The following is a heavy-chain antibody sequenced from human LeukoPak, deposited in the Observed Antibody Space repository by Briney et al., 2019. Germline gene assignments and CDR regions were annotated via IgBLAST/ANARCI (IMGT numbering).Heavy chain of an antibody. Sequence: GGSLRLSCAASGFTFSSYGMSWVRQAPGKGLEWVSAISGSGGSTYYADSVKGRFTISRDNARNSLYLQMNSLTAEDTAVYYCARDPYSGAYGDTYYYYMDVWGKGTTVTISS. CDR1: GFTFSSYG. CDR3: ARDPYSGAYGDTYYYYMDV. J-gene: IGHJ6*03. CDR2: ISGSGGST. D-gene: IGHD1-26*01. V-gene: IGHV3-23*01.